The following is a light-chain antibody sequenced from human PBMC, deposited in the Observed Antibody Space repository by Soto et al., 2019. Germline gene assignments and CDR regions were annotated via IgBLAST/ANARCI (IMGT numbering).Light chain of an antibody. J-gene: IGKJ2*01. CDR3: HQDGTLYT. CDR1: QSVSSSY. Sequence: EIVLTQSPGTLSLSPGERATLSCRASQSVSSSYLAWYQQKPGQAPRLLIYGASSRATGIPDRFSGSGSGTDFTLTISRLEPEDFAVYYCHQDGTLYTFRQGTKLEIK. CDR2: GAS. V-gene: IGKV3-20*01.